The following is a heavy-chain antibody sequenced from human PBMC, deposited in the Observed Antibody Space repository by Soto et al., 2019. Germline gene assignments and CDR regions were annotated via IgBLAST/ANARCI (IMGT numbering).Heavy chain of an antibody. CDR2: ISTYNGNT. Sequence: QVQLVQSGAEVKKPGASVKVSCKASGYTFTSYGISWVRQAPGQGLEWMGCISTYNGNTNYVQKLQGRVTMTTDTSTSTAYMELRSLRADDTAVDCCARDHGDYSDFDHGGQGTLVTVSS. J-gene: IGHJ5*02. CDR1: GYTFTSYG. V-gene: IGHV1-18*01. CDR3: ARDHGDYSDFDH. D-gene: IGHD4-17*01.